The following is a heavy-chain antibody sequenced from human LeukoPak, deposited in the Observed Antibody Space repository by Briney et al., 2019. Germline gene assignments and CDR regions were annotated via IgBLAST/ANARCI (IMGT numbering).Heavy chain of an antibody. Sequence: GGSLRLSCAASGFTFSSYAMSWVRQAPGKGLEWVSAISGSGGSTYYADSVKGRFTISRDNSKNTLYLQMNSLRAEDTAVYYCAKSGRRGGSGSYYCFDYWGQGTLVTVSS. D-gene: IGHD3-10*01. V-gene: IGHV3-23*01. J-gene: IGHJ4*02. CDR2: ISGSGGST. CDR1: GFTFSSYA. CDR3: AKSGRRGGSGSYYCFDY.